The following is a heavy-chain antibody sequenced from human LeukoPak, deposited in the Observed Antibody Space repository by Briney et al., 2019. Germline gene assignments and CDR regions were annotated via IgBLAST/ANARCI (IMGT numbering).Heavy chain of an antibody. CDR2: INHSGST. CDR3: ASYDFWSGYYS. J-gene: IGHJ5*02. CDR1: GGSFSGHY. D-gene: IGHD3-3*01. Sequence: SETLSLTCAVYGGSFSGHYWSWIRQPPGKGLEWIGEINHSGSTNYNPSLKSRVTISVDTSKNQFSLKLSSVTAADTAVYYCASYDFWSGYYSWGQGTLVTVSS. V-gene: IGHV4-34*01.